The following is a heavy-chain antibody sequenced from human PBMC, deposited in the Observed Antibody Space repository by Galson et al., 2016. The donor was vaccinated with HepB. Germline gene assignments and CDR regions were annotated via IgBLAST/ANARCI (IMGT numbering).Heavy chain of an antibody. CDR2: IKPDGSGK. CDR1: GFTFSSYS. CDR3: MSYSDAWYSGF. Sequence: SLRLSCAASGFTFSSYSMGWVRQSPGKGLEWVGNIKPDGSGKYYVDSVKGRFTISRDNAKNSVYLQMNSLRGDDTAVYYCMSYSDAWYSGFWGQGTLVTVSS. D-gene: IGHD6-13*01. J-gene: IGHJ4*02. V-gene: IGHV3-7*03.